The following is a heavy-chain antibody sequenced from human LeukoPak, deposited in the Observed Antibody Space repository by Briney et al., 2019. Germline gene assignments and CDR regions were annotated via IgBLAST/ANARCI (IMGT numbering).Heavy chain of an antibody. J-gene: IGHJ4*02. CDR2: IYPGDSDT. CDR3: ERGIRDSSGWTFDY. D-gene: IGHD6-19*01. CDR1: GYSFTSYW. Sequence: GESLKISCKGSGYSFTSYWIGWVRQMPGKGLEWMGIIYPGDSDTRYSPSFQGQVTISADKSISTAYLQWSSLKASDTVIYYAERGIRDSSGWTFDYWGQGTLVTVSS. V-gene: IGHV5-51*01.